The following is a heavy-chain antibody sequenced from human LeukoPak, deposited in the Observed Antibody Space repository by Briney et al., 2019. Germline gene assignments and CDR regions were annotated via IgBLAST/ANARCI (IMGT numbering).Heavy chain of an antibody. V-gene: IGHV3-23*01. CDR3: AKDPFYYYGSGSSHDAFDI. Sequence: GGSLRLSCAASGFTFTSYWMSWVRQAPGKGLEWVSAISGSGGSTYYADSVKGRFTISRDNSKNTLYLQMNSLRAEDTAVYYCAKDPFYYYGSGSSHDAFDIWGQGTMVTVSS. D-gene: IGHD3-10*01. CDR1: GFTFTSYW. J-gene: IGHJ3*02. CDR2: ISGSGGST.